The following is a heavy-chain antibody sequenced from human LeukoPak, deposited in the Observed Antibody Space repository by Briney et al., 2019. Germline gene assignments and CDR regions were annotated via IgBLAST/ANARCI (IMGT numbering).Heavy chain of an antibody. CDR1: GYTFTGYY. V-gene: IGHV1-2*02. CDR2: VNPNSGGT. D-gene: IGHD5-18*01. CDR3: ASRGYSYGYGYFDY. Sequence: GASVKVSCKASGYTFTGYYMHWVRQAPGQGLEWMGWVNPNSGGTNYAQKFQGRVTMTRDTSISTAYMELSRLRSDDTAVYYCASRGYSYGYGYFDYWGQGTLVTVSS. J-gene: IGHJ4*02.